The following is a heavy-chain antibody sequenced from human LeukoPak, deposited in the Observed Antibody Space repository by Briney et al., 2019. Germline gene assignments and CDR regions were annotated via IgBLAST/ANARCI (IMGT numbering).Heavy chain of an antibody. CDR3: ARGHGWVDY. J-gene: IGHJ4*02. V-gene: IGHV5-10-1*01. D-gene: IGHD6-19*01. CDR1: GYTFTNNW. CDR2: INPSDSNT. Sequence: GESLRISCKGSGYTFTNNWISWVRQMPGKGLEWMGRINPSDSNTDYSPSFQGHVTISADKSINTVYLQWGSLKASDTAMYYCARGHGWVDYWGQRALVTVSS.